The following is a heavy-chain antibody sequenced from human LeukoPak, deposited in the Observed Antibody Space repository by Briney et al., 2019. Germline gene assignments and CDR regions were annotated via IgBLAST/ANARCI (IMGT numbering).Heavy chain of an antibody. D-gene: IGHD2-2*01. CDR3: ARSIVPAARMDY. Sequence: GGSLRLSCAASGFTVSSNYMNWVRQAPGKGLEWVSVFYSSGGTYYADSVKGRFTISRDNSKNTLFLQTNSLRAEDTAVYYCARSIVPAARMDYWGQGTLVTVSS. J-gene: IGHJ4*02. V-gene: IGHV3-53*01. CDR1: GFTVSSNY. CDR2: FYSSGGT.